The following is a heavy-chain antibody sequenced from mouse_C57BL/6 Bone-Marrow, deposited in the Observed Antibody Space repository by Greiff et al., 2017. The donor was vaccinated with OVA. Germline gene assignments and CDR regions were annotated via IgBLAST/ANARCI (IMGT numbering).Heavy chain of an antibody. CDR1: GFTFTDYY. CDR3: ARGYYGSKDY. D-gene: IGHD1-1*01. Sequence: EVNLVESGGGLVQPGGSLSLSCAASGFTFTDYYMSWFRQPPGKALEWLGFIRNKANGYTTEYSASVKGRFTISRDNSQSILYLQMNALRAEDSATYYCARGYYGSKDYWGQGTTLTVSS. J-gene: IGHJ2*01. V-gene: IGHV7-3*01. CDR2: IRNKANGYTT.